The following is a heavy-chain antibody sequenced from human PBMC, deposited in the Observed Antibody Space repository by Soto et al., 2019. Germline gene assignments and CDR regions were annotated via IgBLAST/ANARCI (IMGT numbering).Heavy chain of an antibody. CDR1: GGTFSSYA. J-gene: IGHJ4*02. D-gene: IGHD4-17*01. CDR2: IIPIFGTA. Sequence: QVQLVQSGAEVKKPGSSVKVSCKASGGTFSSYAISWVRQAPGQGLEWMGGIIPIFGTANYAQKFQGRVTITADQSTSTAYMARSRLSSEDTAVYYCARPPDDYGDYVEGYWGQGTLVIVSS. V-gene: IGHV1-69*01. CDR3: ARPPDDYGDYVEGY.